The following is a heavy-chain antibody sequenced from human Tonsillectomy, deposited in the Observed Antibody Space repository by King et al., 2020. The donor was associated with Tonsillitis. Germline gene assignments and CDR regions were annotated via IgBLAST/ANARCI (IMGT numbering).Heavy chain of an antibody. J-gene: IGHJ3*02. Sequence: VQLVESGGGVVQPGRSLRLSCAASGFTFSSYGMHWVRQAPGKGLEWVAVIWYDGSNKYYADSVKGRFTISRDNSKNTLYLQMNSLRAEDTAVYYCASEGSTQDYGNAFDIWGQGTMVTVSS. D-gene: IGHD4-17*01. CDR1: GFTFSSYG. CDR3: ASEGSTQDYGNAFDI. V-gene: IGHV3-33*08. CDR2: IWYDGSNK.